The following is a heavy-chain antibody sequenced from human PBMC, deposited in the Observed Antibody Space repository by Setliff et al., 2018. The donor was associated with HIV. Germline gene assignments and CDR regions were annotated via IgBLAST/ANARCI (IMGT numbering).Heavy chain of an antibody. J-gene: IGHJ4*02. CDR3: ARLRLAVMMSLDYFDL. D-gene: IGHD4-17*01. V-gene: IGHV3-23*01. Sequence: PGGSLRLSCAASDFTFTSYLMSWVRQAPGLGLEWVSSISGSDGNTHYADSVKGRFTISRDNSKNTMYLQMNSLRAADTAVYYCARLRLAVMMSLDYFDLWGQGTLVTVSS. CDR2: ISGSDGNT. CDR1: DFTFTSYL.